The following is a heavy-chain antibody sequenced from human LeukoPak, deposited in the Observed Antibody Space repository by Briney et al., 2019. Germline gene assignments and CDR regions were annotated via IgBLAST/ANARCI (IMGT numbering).Heavy chain of an antibody. V-gene: IGHV4-34*01. D-gene: IGHD3-22*01. Sequence: SETLSLTCAVYGGSFSGYYWSWIRQPPGKGLEWIGEINHSGSTDYNPSLKSRVTISVDTSKNQFSLKLSSVTAADTAVYYCAADSGYMDYWGQGTLVTVSS. CDR1: GGSFSGYY. CDR2: INHSGST. J-gene: IGHJ4*02. CDR3: AADSGYMDY.